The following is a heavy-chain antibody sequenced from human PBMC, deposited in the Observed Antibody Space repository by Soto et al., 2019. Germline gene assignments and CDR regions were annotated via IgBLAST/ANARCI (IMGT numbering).Heavy chain of an antibody. J-gene: IGHJ4*02. Sequence: SETLSLTCAVSGGSISSSNWWSWVRQPPGKGLEWIGEIYHSGSTNYNPSLKSRVTISVDKSKNQFSLKLSSVTAADTAVYYCASGFYYDILTGSQYWGQGTLVTVSS. D-gene: IGHD3-9*01. CDR2: IYHSGST. V-gene: IGHV4-4*02. CDR1: GGSISSSNW. CDR3: ASGFYYDILTGSQY.